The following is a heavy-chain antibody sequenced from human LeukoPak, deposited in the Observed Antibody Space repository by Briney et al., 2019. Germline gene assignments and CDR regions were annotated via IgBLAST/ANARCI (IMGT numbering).Heavy chain of an antibody. V-gene: IGHV4-34*01. D-gene: IGHD1-26*01. CDR2: INHSGST. CDR1: GGSFSGYY. Sequence: SETLSLTCAVYGGSFSGYYWSWIRQPPGKGLEWIGEINHSGSTNYNPSLKSRVTISVDTSKSQFSLKLSSVTAADTAVYYCARESPKWELRVDPWGQGTLVTVSS. CDR3: ARESPKWELRVDP. J-gene: IGHJ5*02.